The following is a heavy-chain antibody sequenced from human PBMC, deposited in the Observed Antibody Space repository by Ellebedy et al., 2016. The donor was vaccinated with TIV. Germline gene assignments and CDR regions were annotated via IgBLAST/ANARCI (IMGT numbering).Heavy chain of an antibody. V-gene: IGHV3-23*01. Sequence: GESLKISCVASGFTFRDYSMTWVRQTPEKGLEWVSSIRGREDWITYIDSVRDRFVISRDNSRGMLFLQMNSLRADDTGLYFCARDDALDGGYLDLWGQGALVSVSS. J-gene: IGHJ4*02. CDR3: ARDDALDGGYLDL. CDR1: GFTFRDYS. D-gene: IGHD3-16*01. CDR2: IRGREDWI.